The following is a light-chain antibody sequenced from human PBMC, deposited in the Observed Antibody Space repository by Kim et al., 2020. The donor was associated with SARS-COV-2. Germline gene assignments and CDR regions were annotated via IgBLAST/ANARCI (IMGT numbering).Light chain of an antibody. J-gene: IGLJ2*01. CDR1: NIGSKS. CDR2: YDS. Sequence: APGKTARITCGGNNIGSKSVHWYQQKPGQAPVLVIYYDSDRPSGIPERFSGSNSGNTATLTIGRVEAGDEADYYCQVWDSYSDHVVFGGGTQLTVL. V-gene: IGLV3-21*04. CDR3: QVWDSYSDHVV.